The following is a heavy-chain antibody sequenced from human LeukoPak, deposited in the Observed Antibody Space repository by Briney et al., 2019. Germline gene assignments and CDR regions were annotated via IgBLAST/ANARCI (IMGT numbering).Heavy chain of an antibody. Sequence: NSSETLSLTCAVYGGSFSGYYWSWIRQPPGKGLEWIGEINHSGSTNYNPSLKSRVTISVDTSKNQFSLKLSPVTAADTAVYYCARRRVAARRFDYWGQGTLVTVSS. CDR3: ARRRVAARRFDY. J-gene: IGHJ4*02. CDR2: INHSGST. CDR1: GGSFSGYY. D-gene: IGHD6-6*01. V-gene: IGHV4-34*01.